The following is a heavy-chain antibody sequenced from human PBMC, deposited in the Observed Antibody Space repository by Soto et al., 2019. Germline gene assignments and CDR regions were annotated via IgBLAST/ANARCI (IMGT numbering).Heavy chain of an antibody. CDR3: ATVLRDYGAFDI. CDR1: GYTFTSYA. J-gene: IGHJ3*02. Sequence: ASVKVSCKASGYTFTSYAMHWVRQAPGQRLGWMGWINAGNGNTKYSQKFQGRVTITRDTSASTAYMELSSLRSEDTAVYYCATVLRDYGAFDIWGQGTMVTVSS. V-gene: IGHV1-3*01. CDR2: INAGNGNT. D-gene: IGHD4-17*01.